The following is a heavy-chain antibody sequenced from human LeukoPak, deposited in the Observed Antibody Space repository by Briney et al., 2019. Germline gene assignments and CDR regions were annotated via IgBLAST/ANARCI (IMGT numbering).Heavy chain of an antibody. Sequence: ASVKVSCKASGYTFGSDDINWVRQATGQGLEWMGWINPNNGNLGYAQKFQGRVTITRNTPISTAYMELSSLRSEDTAVYYCARLPRRYSSSWYSGEDFDYWGQGTLVTVSS. CDR3: ARLPRRYSSSWYSGEDFDY. V-gene: IGHV1-8*03. CDR1: GYTFGSDD. D-gene: IGHD6-13*01. J-gene: IGHJ4*02. CDR2: INPNNGNL.